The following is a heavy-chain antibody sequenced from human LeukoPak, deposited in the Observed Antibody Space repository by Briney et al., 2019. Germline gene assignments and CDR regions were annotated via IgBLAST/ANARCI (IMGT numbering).Heavy chain of an antibody. CDR2: IYYSGST. V-gene: IGHV4-59*02. J-gene: IGHJ4*02. Sequence: PSETLSLTCTVSGVSVSSYYWSWIRQPPGKGLEWIGYIYYSGSTNYNPSLKSRVTISVDTSKNQFSLKLSSVTAADTAVYYCARGDTAMVRWGQGTLVTVSS. CDR1: GVSVSSYY. CDR3: ARGDTAMVR. D-gene: IGHD5-18*01.